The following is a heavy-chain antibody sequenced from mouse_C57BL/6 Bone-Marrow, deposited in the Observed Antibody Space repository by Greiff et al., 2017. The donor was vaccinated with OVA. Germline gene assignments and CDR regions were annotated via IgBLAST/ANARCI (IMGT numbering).Heavy chain of an antibody. D-gene: IGHD2-2*01. CDR2: INPNNGGT. CDR1: GYTFTDYN. Sequence: VQLKESGPELVKPGASVKMSCKASGYTFTDYNMHWVKQSHGKSLEWIGYINPNNGGTSYNQKFKGKATLTVNKSSSTAYMELRSLTSEDSAVYYCARRYYGYDLYAMDYWGQGTSVTVSS. J-gene: IGHJ4*01. V-gene: IGHV1-22*01. CDR3: ARRYYGYDLYAMDY.